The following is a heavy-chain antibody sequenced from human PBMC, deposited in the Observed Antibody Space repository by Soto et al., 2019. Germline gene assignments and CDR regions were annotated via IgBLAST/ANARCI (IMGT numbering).Heavy chain of an antibody. CDR1: GFTLSSYW. CDR3: ATEVWVYYDFWSGYSDY. Sequence: GGSLRLSCAASGFTLSSYWMSWVRQAPGKGLEWVANIKEDGSDMYYVDSVKGRFTISRDNAKNSLYLQMNSLRAEDTAVYYCATEVWVYYDFWSGYSDYWGQGTLVTVSS. V-gene: IGHV3-7*01. J-gene: IGHJ4*02. CDR2: IKEDGSDM. D-gene: IGHD3-3*01.